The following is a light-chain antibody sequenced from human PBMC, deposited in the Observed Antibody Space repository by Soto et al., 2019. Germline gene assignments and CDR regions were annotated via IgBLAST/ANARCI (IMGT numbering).Light chain of an antibody. J-gene: IGKJ1*01. CDR1: QSVSSSY. CDR3: QQYDNWPWT. Sequence: EILLTQSPGTLSLSPGERATLSCRASQSVSSSYLAWYQQKPGQAPRLLIYGASSRVTGFPARFSGSGSGTDFTLTISSLQSDDFAVYYCQQYDNWPWTFGQGTKVDIK. CDR2: GAS. V-gene: IGKV3-15*01.